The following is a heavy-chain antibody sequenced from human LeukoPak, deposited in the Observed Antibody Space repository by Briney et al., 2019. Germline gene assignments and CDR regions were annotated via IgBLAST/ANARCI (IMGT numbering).Heavy chain of an antibody. J-gene: IGHJ4*02. CDR1: GYTFTGYS. CDR3: ATVIRYHSDGYTSRGYNDY. V-gene: IGHV1-2*02. CDR2: IRPNSGTT. Sequence: ASVKVSCKASGYTFTGYSMHWVRQAPGQGLEWMGLIRPNSGTTNYAQRFQGRVTMTRDTSISTAYMELSSLRPDDTAVYYCATVIRYHSDGYTSRGYNDYWGQGTLVTVSS. D-gene: IGHD5-24*01.